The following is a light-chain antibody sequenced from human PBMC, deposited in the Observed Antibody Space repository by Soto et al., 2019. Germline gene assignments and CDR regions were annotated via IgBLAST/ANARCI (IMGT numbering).Light chain of an antibody. Sequence: EIVVTQSPATLYMSPGESTTLYCSASQSVSSSYLDWYHQKPGQAPRLLXYGASSRATGIPDRFSGSGSGTDFNLTITSLKPDDFATYYCQQYNSYPWTFGQGTRWIS. J-gene: IGKJ1*01. V-gene: IGKV3D-7*01. CDR2: GAS. CDR1: QSVSSSY. CDR3: QQYNSYPWT.